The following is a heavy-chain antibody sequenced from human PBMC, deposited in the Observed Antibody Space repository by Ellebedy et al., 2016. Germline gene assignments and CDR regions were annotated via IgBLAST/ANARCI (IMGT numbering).Heavy chain of an antibody. J-gene: IGHJ3*01. V-gene: IGHV3-53*04. CDR2: INSGGST. D-gene: IGHD3-22*01. CDR3: AREGRYDSSGYNDALDV. CDR1: GFTFSSYA. Sequence: GESLKISXAASGFTFSSYAMSWVRQAPGKGLEWVSVINSGGSTYYADSVKGRFTISRHTSRNTLYLQMNSLRTEDTAVYYCAREGRYDSSGYNDALDVWGQGTMVTVSS.